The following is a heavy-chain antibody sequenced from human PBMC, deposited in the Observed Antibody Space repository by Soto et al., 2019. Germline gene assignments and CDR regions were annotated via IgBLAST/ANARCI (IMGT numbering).Heavy chain of an antibody. Sequence: GGSLRLSCAASGFTFSSYAMHWVRQAPGKGLEWVAVISYDGSNKYYADSVKGRFTISRDNSKNTLYLQMNSLRAEDTAVYYCATDPVEMAKYYYYGMDVWGQGTTVTVSS. CDR1: GFTFSSYA. D-gene: IGHD5-12*01. V-gene: IGHV3-30-3*01. CDR3: ATDPVEMAKYYYYGMDV. J-gene: IGHJ6*02. CDR2: ISYDGSNK.